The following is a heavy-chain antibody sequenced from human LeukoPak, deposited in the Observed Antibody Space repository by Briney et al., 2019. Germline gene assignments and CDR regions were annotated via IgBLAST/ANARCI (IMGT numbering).Heavy chain of an antibody. CDR1: GYTFTSYG. J-gene: IGHJ4*02. V-gene: IGHV1-18*01. CDR3: ARYQYGSGSPLFDY. D-gene: IGHD3-10*01. CDR2: ISAYNGNT. Sequence: ASVKVSCKASGYTFTSYGTSWVRQAPGQGLEWMGWISAYNGNTNYARKLQGRVTMTTDTSTSTAYMELRSLRSDDTAVYYCARYQYGSGSPLFDYWGQGTLVTVSS.